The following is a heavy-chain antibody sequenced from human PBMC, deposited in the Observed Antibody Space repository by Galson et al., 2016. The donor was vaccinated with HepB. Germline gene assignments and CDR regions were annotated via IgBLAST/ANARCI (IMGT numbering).Heavy chain of an antibody. J-gene: IGHJ5*02. CDR1: GYSFAPYW. D-gene: IGHD1-26*01. Sequence: QSGADVKKPGESLKISCKGSGYSFAPYWIAWVRQTPGKGLEWMGIIYPGDSDTRYSPPFQGQVTISADKSLSTAYLQWSSLKASDTAIYYCARPVGGDGNGSLDPWGQGTLVTVSS. CDR3: ARPVGGDGNGSLDP. CDR2: IYPGDSDT. V-gene: IGHV5-51*01.